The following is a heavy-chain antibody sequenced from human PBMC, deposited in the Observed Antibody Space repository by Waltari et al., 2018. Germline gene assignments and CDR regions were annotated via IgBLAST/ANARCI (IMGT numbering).Heavy chain of an antibody. CDR1: GYSISSGYY. V-gene: IGHV4-38-2*01. CDR3: ARLSSPGGSCYY. J-gene: IGHJ4*02. CDR2: IYHSGST. Sequence: QVQLQESGPGLVKPSETLSLTCAVSGYSISSGYYWGWIRQPPGKGLEGIGSIYHSGSTYYNPSLKSRVTISVDTSKNQFSLKLSSVTAADTAVYYCARLSSPGGSCYYWGQGTLVTVSS. D-gene: IGHD2-15*01.